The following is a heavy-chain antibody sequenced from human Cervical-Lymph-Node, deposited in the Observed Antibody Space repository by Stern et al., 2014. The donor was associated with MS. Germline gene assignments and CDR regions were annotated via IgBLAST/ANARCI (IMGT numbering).Heavy chain of an antibody. J-gene: IGHJ4*02. CDR1: GFIFDDYA. D-gene: IGHD4-17*01. V-gene: IGHV3-9*01. CDR3: TKGGESTSDS. CDR2: ISRMSAII. Sequence: EVKLLESGGGLVQPGRSLRLSCAASGFIFDDYAMHWVRHAPGKGLEWVSTISRMSAIIGYADSVKGRFTISRDNAKISLYLQMDSLRAEYTAFYYCTKGGESTSDSWGQGTLVTVSS.